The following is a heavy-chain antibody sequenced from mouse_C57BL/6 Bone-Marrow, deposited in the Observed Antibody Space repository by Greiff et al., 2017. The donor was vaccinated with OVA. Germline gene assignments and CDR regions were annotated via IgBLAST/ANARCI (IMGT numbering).Heavy chain of an antibody. D-gene: IGHD3-3*01. CDR2: INPGSGGT. V-gene: IGHV1-54*01. CDR1: GYAFTNYL. J-gene: IGHJ4*01. CDR3: ARRGLGRYAMDY. Sequence: VQLQQSGAELVRPGTSVKVSCKASGYAFTNYLIEWVKQRPGQGLEWIGVINPGSGGTNYNEKFKGKATLTADKSSSTAYMQLSSLTAEGSAGYFCARRGLGRYAMDYWGQGTSVTVSS.